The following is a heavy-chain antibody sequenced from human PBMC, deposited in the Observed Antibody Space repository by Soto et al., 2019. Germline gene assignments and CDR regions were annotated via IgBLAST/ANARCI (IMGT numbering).Heavy chain of an antibody. D-gene: IGHD6-19*01. J-gene: IGHJ4*02. V-gene: IGHV3-9*01. Sequence: GGSLRLSCAASGFTFDDYAMHWVRQAPGKGLEWVSGISWNSGSIGYADSVKGRFTISRDNAKNSLYLQMNSLRAEDTALYYCAKDMGLDSSGWYALDYWGQGTLVTVSS. CDR3: AKDMGLDSSGWYALDY. CDR1: GFTFDDYA. CDR2: ISWNSGSI.